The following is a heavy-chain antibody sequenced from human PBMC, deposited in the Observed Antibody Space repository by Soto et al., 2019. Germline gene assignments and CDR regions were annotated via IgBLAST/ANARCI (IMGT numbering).Heavy chain of an antibody. CDR2: IKQDGNDL. J-gene: IGHJ6*03. D-gene: IGHD3-3*01. Sequence: GGSLRLCCAASGFTFSSYWMSWVRQAPEKGLEWVANIKQDGNDLYFVDSVKGRFTISRDNAKNSLYLHMSSLRAEDTGVYYCARTIFVVVTHSSYMDVWGKGPTVTVSS. CDR3: ARTIFVVVTHSSYMDV. V-gene: IGHV3-7*01. CDR1: GFTFSSYW.